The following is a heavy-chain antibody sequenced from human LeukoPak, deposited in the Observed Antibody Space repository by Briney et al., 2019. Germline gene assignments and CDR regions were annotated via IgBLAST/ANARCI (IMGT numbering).Heavy chain of an antibody. J-gene: IGHJ4*02. Sequence: SVKVSCKASGGTFSSYAISWVRQAPGQGLEWMGGIIPIFGTANYAQKFQGRVTITADESTSTAYMELSSLRSEDTAVYYCVRFGPYYYDSSGYYLDYWGQGTLVTVSS. CDR3: VRFGPYYYDSSGYYLDY. V-gene: IGHV1-69*13. CDR2: IIPIFGTA. CDR1: GGTFSSYA. D-gene: IGHD3-22*01.